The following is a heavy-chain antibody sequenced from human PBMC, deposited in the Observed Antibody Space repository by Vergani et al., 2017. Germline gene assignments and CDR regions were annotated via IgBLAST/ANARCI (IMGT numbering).Heavy chain of an antibody. CDR3: ARVLRGSAARDY. D-gene: IGHD6-25*01. V-gene: IGHV1-69*02. Sequence: QVQLVQSGAEVKKPGSSVKVSCKASGGTFSSYTISWVRQAPGQGLEWMGRIIPILDIANYAQKFEGRVTITADKSTSTVYMELSSLRSEDTAVYSCARVLRGSAARDYWGQGTLVTVSS. J-gene: IGHJ4*02. CDR1: GGTFSSYT. CDR2: IIPILDIA.